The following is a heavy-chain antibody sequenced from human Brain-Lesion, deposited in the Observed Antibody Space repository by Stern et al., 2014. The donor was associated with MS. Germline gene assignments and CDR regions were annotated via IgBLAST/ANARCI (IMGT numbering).Heavy chain of an antibody. V-gene: IGHV1-2*04. CDR2: INPHTGVT. Sequence: VQLLQSGAEVKKPGASVKVSCTASGYTFTGFFLHWVRQAPGQGLEWVGGINPHTGVTKSAQKFQGWVTLARDTSINTVYMELNRLKSDDTAVFYCARGYPFFDNWGQGTLVTVSS. D-gene: IGHD2-15*01. CDR3: ARGYPFFDN. J-gene: IGHJ4*02. CDR1: GYTFTGFF.